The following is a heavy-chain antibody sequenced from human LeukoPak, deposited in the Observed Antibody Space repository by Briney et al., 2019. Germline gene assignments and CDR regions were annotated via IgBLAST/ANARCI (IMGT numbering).Heavy chain of an antibody. D-gene: IGHD3-22*01. V-gene: IGHV3-15*07. CDR1: GFTFSNAW. Sequence: GGSLRLSCAASGFTFSNAWMNWVRQAPGKGLEWVGRIKSKTDGGTTDYAVPVKGRFTISRDDSKNTLYLQMNSLKTEDTAVYYCTPDSSGYSFDYWGQGTLVTVSS. CDR2: IKSKTDGGTT. CDR3: TPDSSGYSFDY. J-gene: IGHJ4*02.